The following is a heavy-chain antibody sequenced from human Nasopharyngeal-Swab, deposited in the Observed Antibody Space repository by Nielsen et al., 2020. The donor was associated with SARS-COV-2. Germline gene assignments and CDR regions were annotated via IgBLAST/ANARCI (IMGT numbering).Heavy chain of an antibody. J-gene: IGHJ3*02. CDR1: GYRFISYW. D-gene: IGHD3-22*01. CDR3: ARTAIEGGYYRGDAFDI. CDR2: IYPGDSDT. Sequence: KVSCQGSGYRFISYWIGWVRQMHGNGPEWWGIIYPGDSDTRYSPSFQGQVTISADKSINTAYLQWSSLKASDTAMYYCARTAIEGGYYRGDAFDIWGQGTMVTVSS. V-gene: IGHV5-51*01.